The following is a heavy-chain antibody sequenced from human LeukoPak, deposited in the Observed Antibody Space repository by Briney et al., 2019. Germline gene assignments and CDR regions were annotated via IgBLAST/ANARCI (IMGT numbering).Heavy chain of an antibody. Sequence: GESPRLSCAASGFTFSSYEMNWVRQAPGKGLEWVSYISSSGSTIYYADSVKGRFTISRDNAKNTLYLQMNSLTVEDTAIYYCAKNADRGAYCRGGSCYPYYYYYMDVWGTGTTVTISS. J-gene: IGHJ6*03. CDR1: GFTFSSYE. CDR2: ISSSGSTI. D-gene: IGHD2-15*01. CDR3: AKNADRGAYCRGGSCYPYYYYYMDV. V-gene: IGHV3-48*03.